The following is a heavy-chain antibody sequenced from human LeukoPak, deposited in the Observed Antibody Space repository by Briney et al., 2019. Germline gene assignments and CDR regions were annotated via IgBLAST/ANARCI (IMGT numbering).Heavy chain of an antibody. D-gene: IGHD5-12*01. J-gene: IGHJ4*02. CDR1: GFTFSSYE. CDR3: ATGYSGAARFDN. V-gene: IGHV3-23*01. Sequence: GGSLRLSCAGSGFTFSSYEMSWVRQAPGKGLEWVSAISASGGSTYYTDSVKGRFTISRDNSKNTLYLQMNSLRAEDSAVYYCATGYSGAARFDNWGQGTLVTVSS. CDR2: ISASGGST.